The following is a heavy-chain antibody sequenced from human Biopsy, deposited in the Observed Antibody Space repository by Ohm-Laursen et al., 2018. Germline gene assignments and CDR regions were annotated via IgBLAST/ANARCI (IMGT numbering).Heavy chain of an antibody. Sequence: PTQTLTLTGTFSGLSLNGSPMCVSWIRQPPGKGLEWLARIYWDDDKWYSTSLMTRLTISKDTSKNQVVLTMTKMEPVDTATYYCARTKRGDYHDFWGQGTLVTVSS. J-gene: IGHJ4*02. D-gene: IGHD4-17*01. CDR2: IYWDDDK. CDR1: GLSLNGSPMC. CDR3: ARTKRGDYHDF. V-gene: IGHV2-70*11.